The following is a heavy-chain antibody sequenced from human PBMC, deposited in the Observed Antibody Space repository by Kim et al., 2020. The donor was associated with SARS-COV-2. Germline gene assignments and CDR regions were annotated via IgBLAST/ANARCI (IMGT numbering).Heavy chain of an antibody. CDR3: AKSLFGGCDY. J-gene: IGHJ4*02. CDR2: ISGNGRTT. D-gene: IGHD3-10*02. CDR1: GFTFSTYA. V-gene: IGHV3-23*01. Sequence: GGSLRLSCAASGFTFSTYAMSWVRQAPGKGLECVSAISGNGRTTSYADSVRGRFTISRDNSKSTLYLQMNSLRAEDTAIYYCAKSLFGGCDYWGQGTLVT.